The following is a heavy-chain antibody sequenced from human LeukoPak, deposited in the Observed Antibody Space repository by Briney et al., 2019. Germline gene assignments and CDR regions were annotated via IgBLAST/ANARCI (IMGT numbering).Heavy chain of an antibody. Sequence: SETLSLTCTVSGGSISSYCWSWIRQPPGKGLEWIGYIYYSGSTNYNPSLKSRVTISVDTSKNQFSLKLSSVTAADTAVYYCARGDDGYLYDYWGQGTLVTVSS. CDR1: GGSISSYC. CDR3: ARGDDGYLYDY. V-gene: IGHV4-59*08. CDR2: IYYSGST. D-gene: IGHD6-13*01. J-gene: IGHJ4*02.